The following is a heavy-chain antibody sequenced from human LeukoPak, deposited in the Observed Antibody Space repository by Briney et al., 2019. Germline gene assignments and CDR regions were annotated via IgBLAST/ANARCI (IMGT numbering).Heavy chain of an antibody. CDR3: ARRAYYGSGSGSGMDV. D-gene: IGHD3-10*01. CDR1: GYSFTSYW. CDR2: IYPGDSDT. J-gene: IGHJ6*04. Sequence: GESLKISCKGSGYSFTSYWIGWVRQMPGKGLEWMGIIYPGDSDTRYSPSFQGQVTISADKSISTAYLQWSSLKASDTAMCYCARRAYYGSGSGSGMDVWGKGTTVTVSS. V-gene: IGHV5-51*01.